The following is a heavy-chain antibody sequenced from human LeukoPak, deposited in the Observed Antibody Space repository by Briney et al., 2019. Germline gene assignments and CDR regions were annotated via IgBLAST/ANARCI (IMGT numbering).Heavy chain of an antibody. D-gene: IGHD5-18*01. CDR2: ISGSGGST. J-gene: IGHJ5*02. V-gene: IGHV3-23*01. CDR3: AKEKFRYSYGA. Sequence: PGGSLRLSCAASEFSVGSNYMTWVRQAPGKGLEWVSAISGSGGSTYYADSVKGRFTISRDNSKNTLYLQMNSLRAEDTAVYYCAKEKFRYSYGAWGQGTLVTVSS. CDR1: EFSVGSNY.